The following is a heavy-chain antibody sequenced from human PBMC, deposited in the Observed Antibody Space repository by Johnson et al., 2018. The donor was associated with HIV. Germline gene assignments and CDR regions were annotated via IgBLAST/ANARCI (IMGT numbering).Heavy chain of an antibody. D-gene: IGHD6-25*01. Sequence: VQLVESGGGVVQPGRSLRLSCAASGVIFSSYGMHWVRQAPGKGLEWVALIWNDGRDKYYADSVKGRFTISRDNAKNSLYLQMNSLRAEDTAAYYCATIAAHGDAFDIWGQGTMVTVSS. J-gene: IGHJ3*02. CDR3: ATIAAHGDAFDI. CDR1: GVIFSSYG. V-gene: IGHV3-33*03. CDR2: IWNDGRDK.